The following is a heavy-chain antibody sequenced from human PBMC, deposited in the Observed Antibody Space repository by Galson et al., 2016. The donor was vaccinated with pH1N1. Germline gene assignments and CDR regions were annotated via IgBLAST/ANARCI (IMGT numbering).Heavy chain of an antibody. D-gene: IGHD4-17*01. CDR3: AKGGDGDYGLDVFDI. J-gene: IGHJ3*02. CDR2: ISGSGGRK. CDR1: GSNSDYN. Sequence: SLRLACAASGSNSDYNMNWVRLAPGKGLEWVSSISGSGGRKHYADSVQGQSIVSRDNSKNTLYLQMNSLRAGDTALYFCAKGGDGDYGLDVFDIWGQGTMVIVSS. V-gene: IGHV3-23*01.